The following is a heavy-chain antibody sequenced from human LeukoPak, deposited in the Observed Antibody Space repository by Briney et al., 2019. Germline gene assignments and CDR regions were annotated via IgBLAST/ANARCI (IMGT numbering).Heavy chain of an antibody. V-gene: IGHV4-59*01. Sequence: SETLALTCSVPGGYISSYYWSWIRQPPGKGREWIGYIYDSGSTNYNPSLKSRVTISVDTSKNQFSLKLSSVTAADTAVYYCARARFYYDSGGYHYFDYWGQGTLVTVSS. CDR2: IYDSGST. D-gene: IGHD3-22*01. CDR3: ARARFYYDSGGYHYFDY. CDR1: GGYISSYY. J-gene: IGHJ4*02.